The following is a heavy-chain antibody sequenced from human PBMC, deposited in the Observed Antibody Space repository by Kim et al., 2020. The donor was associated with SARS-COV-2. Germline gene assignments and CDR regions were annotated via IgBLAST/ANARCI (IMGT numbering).Heavy chain of an antibody. D-gene: IGHD3-10*01. J-gene: IGHJ4*02. CDR2: VSGHADNT. Sequence: GGSLRLSCTASGFTFPNYAMSWVRQAPGKGLERVSAVSGHADNTWYADSVKGRFTISRDNSKNALYLQMNSLKVEDTAVYYCAKDRGGGTDWGQGTLVTV. V-gene: IGHV3-23*01. CDR3: AKDRGGGTD. CDR1: GFTFPNYA.